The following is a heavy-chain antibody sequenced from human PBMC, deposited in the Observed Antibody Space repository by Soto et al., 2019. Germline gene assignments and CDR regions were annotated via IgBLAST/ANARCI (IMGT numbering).Heavy chain of an antibody. CDR2: ICYSGSA. V-gene: IGHV4-59*08. CDR3: ARHAPGYFDY. J-gene: IGHJ4*02. CDR1: GGSNSRYY. Sequence: SETLSLTCTVSGGSNSRYYWSWIRQPPGKRLEWIGYICYSGSADYNPSLTSRVTISVDTSKNQFSLTLSSVTAADTAVYYCARHAPGYFDYWCQGALVTVSS.